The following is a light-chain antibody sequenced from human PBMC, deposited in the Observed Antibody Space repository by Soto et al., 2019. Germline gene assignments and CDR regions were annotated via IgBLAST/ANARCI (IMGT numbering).Light chain of an antibody. Sequence: TVMTQSPSPLTLSPGERATLSCRASQSVSTNLAWYQQKPGQAPRLLIYGASPRATGIPARFSGSGSGTEFTLTISRLQPEDFATYYCQQSYSTPVTFGQGTRLEIK. CDR1: QSVSTN. CDR2: GAS. J-gene: IGKJ5*01. V-gene: IGKV3-15*01. CDR3: QQSYSTPVT.